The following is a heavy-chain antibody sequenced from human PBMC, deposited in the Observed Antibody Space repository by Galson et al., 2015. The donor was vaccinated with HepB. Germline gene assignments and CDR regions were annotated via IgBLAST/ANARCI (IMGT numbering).Heavy chain of an antibody. V-gene: IGHV1-8*01. D-gene: IGHD3-3*01. J-gene: IGHJ3*02. Sequence: SVKVSCKASGYTFISHDINWVRQAPGQGLEWMGWMNPDSGNTGYAQKFQGRVTMTRSTSIGTAYLELSSLKSEDTAMYYCARVKGRKLRFLEGTVDAFDIWGQGTMVTVSS. CDR2: MNPDSGNT. CDR3: ARVKGRKLRFLEGTVDAFDI. CDR1: GYTFISHD.